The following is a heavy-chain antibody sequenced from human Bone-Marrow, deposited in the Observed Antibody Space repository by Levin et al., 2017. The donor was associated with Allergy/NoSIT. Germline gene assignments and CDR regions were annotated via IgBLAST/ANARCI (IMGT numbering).Heavy chain of an antibody. D-gene: IGHD3-16*01. V-gene: IGHV1-18*01. Sequence: PGESLKISCKASGYIFTGHGISWVRQAPGQGLEWMGWINTDSGDTRYAQKVQGRVTMTTDTSTSTAYMELRSLRSDDTAIYYCAREDPLDRDDDDYVAANYYGMDVWGQGTTVTVSS. CDR3: AREDPLDRDDDDYVAANYYGMDV. CDR1: GYIFTGHG. CDR2: INTDSGDT. J-gene: IGHJ6*02.